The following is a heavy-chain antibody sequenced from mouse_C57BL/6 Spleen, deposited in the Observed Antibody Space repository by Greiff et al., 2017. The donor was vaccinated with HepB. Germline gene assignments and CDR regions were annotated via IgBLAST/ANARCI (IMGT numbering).Heavy chain of an antibody. CDR3: ARERDYDGSPYYYAMDY. CDR2: IHPNSGST. V-gene: IGHV1-64*01. J-gene: IGHJ4*01. Sequence: VQLQQPGAELVKPGASVKLSCKASGYTFTSYWMHWVKQRPGQGLEWIGMIHPNSGSTNYNEKFKSKATLTVDKSSSTAYMQLSSLTSEDSAFYYCARERDYDGSPYYYAMDYWGQGTSVTVSS. CDR1: GYTFTSYW. D-gene: IGHD2-3*01.